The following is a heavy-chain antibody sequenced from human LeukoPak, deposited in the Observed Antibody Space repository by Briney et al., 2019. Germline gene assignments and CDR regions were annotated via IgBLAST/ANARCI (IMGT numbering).Heavy chain of an antibody. Sequence: PGRSLRLSCAASGFTFDDYAMHWVRQAPGKGLEWVSGISWNSGSIGYADSVKGRFTISRDNAKNSLYLQMNSLRAEDTALYYCAKDTAGIGLLGPFDYWGQGTLVTVSS. CDR2: ISWNSGSI. V-gene: IGHV3-9*01. J-gene: IGHJ4*02. D-gene: IGHD1-26*01. CDR1: GFTFDDYA. CDR3: AKDTAGIGLLGPFDY.